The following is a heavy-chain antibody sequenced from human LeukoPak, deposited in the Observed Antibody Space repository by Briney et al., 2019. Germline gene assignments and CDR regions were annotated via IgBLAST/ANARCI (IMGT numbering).Heavy chain of an antibody. D-gene: IGHD3-3*01. CDR1: GYTFTGYC. Sequence: ASVKVSCKASGYTFTGYCMHWVRQAPGQGLEWMGWINPNRCGTNYAQKFQVRVTMTRDTSISTAYMELSRLRSDDTAVYYCAREAFSRITIFGVADWGQGTLVTVSS. CDR2: INPNRCGT. V-gene: IGHV1-2*02. CDR3: AREAFSRITIFGVAD. J-gene: IGHJ4*02.